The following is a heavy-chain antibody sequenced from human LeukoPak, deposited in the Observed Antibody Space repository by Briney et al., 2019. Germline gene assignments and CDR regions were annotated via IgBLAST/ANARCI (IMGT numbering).Heavy chain of an antibody. V-gene: IGHV4-34*01. D-gene: IGHD5-18*01. CDR2: INHSGST. CDR3: ARVQLWVYYYMDV. J-gene: IGHJ6*03. CDR1: GGSFSGYY. Sequence: SETLSLTCAVYGGSFSGYYWSWIRQPPGKGLEWIGEINHSGSTNYNPSLKGRVTISVDTSKNQFSLKLSSVTAADTAVYYCARVQLWVYYYMDVWGKGTTVTVSS.